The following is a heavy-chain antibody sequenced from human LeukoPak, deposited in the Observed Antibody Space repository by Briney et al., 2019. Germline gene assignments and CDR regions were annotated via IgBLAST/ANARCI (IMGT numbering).Heavy chain of an antibody. CDR2: IWYDGTNK. Sequence: GRSLRLSCAASGFTFSSYGMHWVRQAPGKGLEWVALIWYDGTNKYYADSVKGRFTISRDNSKNTLYLQMNSLRAEDTAVYYCARETPYCSGGSCNIIDYWGQGTLVTVSS. V-gene: IGHV3-33*01. CDR3: ARETPYCSGGSCNIIDY. D-gene: IGHD2-15*01. J-gene: IGHJ4*02. CDR1: GFTFSSYG.